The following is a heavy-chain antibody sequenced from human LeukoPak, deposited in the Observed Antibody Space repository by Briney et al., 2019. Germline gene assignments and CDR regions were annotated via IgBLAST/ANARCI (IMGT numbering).Heavy chain of an antibody. V-gene: IGHV3-11*01. J-gene: IGHJ5*02. CDR2: ISNTGKSL. Sequence: GGSLRLSCAASGFTFSDYYMSWIRQAPGKGLEWVSYISNTGKSLYYADSVKGRFTISRDNARNSLDLQMNSLRAEDTAFYYCARVSRGGNRYFDPWGQGSLVTVSS. CDR3: ARVSRGGNRYFDP. D-gene: IGHD1/OR15-1a*01. CDR1: GFTFSDYY.